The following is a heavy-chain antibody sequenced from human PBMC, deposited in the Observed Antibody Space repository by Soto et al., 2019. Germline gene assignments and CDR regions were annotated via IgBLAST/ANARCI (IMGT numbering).Heavy chain of an antibody. J-gene: IGHJ6*03. CDR3: ARRARPDFYYMDV. D-gene: IGHD6-6*01. Sequence: GGSLRLSCAASGFTPSGYAMDWVRQAPGKGLEYVSGISSNGVGTYYANSVQGRFTISRDNSKNTVYLQMGSLRPEDMAVYYCARRARPDFYYMDVWGKGTTVTVSS. V-gene: IGHV3-64*01. CDR1: GFTPSGYA. CDR2: ISSNGVGT.